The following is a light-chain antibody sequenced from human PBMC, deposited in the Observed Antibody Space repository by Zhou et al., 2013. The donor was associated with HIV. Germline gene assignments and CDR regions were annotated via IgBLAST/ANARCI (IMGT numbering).Light chain of an antibody. V-gene: IGKV1-17*03. CDR1: QGISNS. J-gene: IGKJ2*01. CDR3: LQDYNYPYT. CDR2: GAS. Sequence: DIQMTQSPSAMSASLGDRVTITCRASQGISNSLAWFQQKPGEVPKRLIYGASSLESGVPSRFSGRGSGTEFTLTISGLQPEDFATYYCLQDYNYPYTFGQGTKLEIK.